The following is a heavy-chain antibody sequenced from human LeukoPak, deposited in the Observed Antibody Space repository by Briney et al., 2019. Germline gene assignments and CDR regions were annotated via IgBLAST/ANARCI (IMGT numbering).Heavy chain of an antibody. D-gene: IGHD4/OR15-4a*01. V-gene: IGHV4-61*08. CDR2: IYYSGST. CDR1: GGSISSGGYY. CDR3: ARSLDYGATYWFDP. J-gene: IGHJ5*02. Sequence: PSQTLSLTCTVSGGSISSGGYYWSWIRQPPGKGLEWIGYIYYSGSTSYNPSLKSRVTTSVDTSKNQFSLKLSSVTAADTAVYYCARSLDYGATYWFDPWGQGTLVTVSS.